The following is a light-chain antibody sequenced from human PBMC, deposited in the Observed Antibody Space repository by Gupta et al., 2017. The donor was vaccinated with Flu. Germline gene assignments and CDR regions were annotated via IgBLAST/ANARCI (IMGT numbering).Light chain of an antibody. CDR3: QQANSFPIT. J-gene: IGKJ5*01. V-gene: IGKV1-12*01. CDR1: QGINSW. CDR2: AAS. Sequence: GDRVTITCRASQGINSWLAWYQQKPGKAPKLLISAASSLQSGVPSRFSGSGSGTDFTLTISSLQPEDFATYYCQQANSFPITFGQGTRLEIK.